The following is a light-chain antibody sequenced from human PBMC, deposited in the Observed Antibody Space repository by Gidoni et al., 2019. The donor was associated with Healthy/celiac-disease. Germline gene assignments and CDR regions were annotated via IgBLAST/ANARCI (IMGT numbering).Light chain of an antibody. Sequence: EIVLTQSPATLSLSPGERASQSVSSYLAWYQQQPGQAPRLLIYDASNRATGIPARFSGSGSGTDFTLTISSLEPEDFAVYYCQQRSNWPPYTFGQGTKLEIK. V-gene: IGKV3-11*01. CDR3: QQRSNWPPYT. CDR2: DAS. CDR1: QSVSSY. J-gene: IGKJ2*01.